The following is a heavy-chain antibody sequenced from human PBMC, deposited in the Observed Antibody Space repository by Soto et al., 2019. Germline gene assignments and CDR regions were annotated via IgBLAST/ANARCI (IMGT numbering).Heavy chain of an antibody. V-gene: IGHV1-69*13. Sequence: GASVKVSCKASGGTFSSYAISWVRQAPGQGLEWMGGIIPIFGTANYAQKFQGRVTITADESTSTAYMELSSLRSEDTAVYYCARGGYDSSGPTDYYYYGMDVWGQGTTVTVS. CDR3: ARGGYDSSGPTDYYYYGMDV. J-gene: IGHJ6*02. CDR2: IIPIFGTA. D-gene: IGHD3-22*01. CDR1: GGTFSSYA.